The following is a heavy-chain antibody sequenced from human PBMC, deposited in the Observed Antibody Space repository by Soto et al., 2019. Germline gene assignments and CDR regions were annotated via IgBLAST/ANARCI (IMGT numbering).Heavy chain of an antibody. J-gene: IGHJ6*04. CDR2: IDPRESYT. CDR3: HTRPTRRTTDYYYYGMDV. Sequence: GESLKISCKGSGYSFNSYWISWVRQMPGKGRARMGRIDPRESYTNYSPSFQGHVTISADKSISTAYLQWSSLKASETAMYYCHTRPTRRTTDYYYYGMDVWGEGTTVTVAT. V-gene: IGHV5-10-1*01. D-gene: IGHD1-1*01. CDR1: GYSFNSYW.